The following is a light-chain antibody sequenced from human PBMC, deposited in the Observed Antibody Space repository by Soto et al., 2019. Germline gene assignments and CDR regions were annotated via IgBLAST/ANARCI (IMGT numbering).Light chain of an antibody. Sequence: EIVMTQSPATLSVSPGERATLSCRASQSVSSNLAWYQQKPGQAPRLLIYAASTRATGIPARFSGSGSGTEFTLTISSLQSEDSAVYYCQQYDNWPPFTFGPGTKVDIK. V-gene: IGKV3-15*01. CDR3: QQYDNWPPFT. CDR1: QSVSSN. J-gene: IGKJ3*01. CDR2: AAS.